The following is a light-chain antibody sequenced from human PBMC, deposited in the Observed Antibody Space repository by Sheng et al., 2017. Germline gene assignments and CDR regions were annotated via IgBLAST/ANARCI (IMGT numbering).Light chain of an antibody. V-gene: IGKV3-15*01. CDR1: QSVRTH. Sequence: EVLMTQSPATLSVSPGDRVTLSCRASQSVRTHLAWYQQKPGQAPRLLVYGASTRATGIPARFSGSGSGTDFTLTISSLQSEDFAIYYCQHYNNRPLFGGGTKVEIK. CDR2: GAS. J-gene: IGKJ4*01. CDR3: QHYNNRPL.